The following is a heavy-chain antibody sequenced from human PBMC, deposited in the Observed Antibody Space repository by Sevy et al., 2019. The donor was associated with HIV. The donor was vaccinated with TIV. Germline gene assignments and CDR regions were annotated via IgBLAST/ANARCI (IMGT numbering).Heavy chain of an antibody. D-gene: IGHD3-3*01. CDR2: INHSGST. Sequence: SETLSLTCAVYGGSFSGYYWSWIRQPPGKGLEWIGEINHSGSTNYNPSLKSRVTISVDTSKNQFSLKLSSVTAADTAMYYCATRSYDFWSGYYPHFDYWGQGTLVTVSS. J-gene: IGHJ4*02. V-gene: IGHV4-34*01. CDR1: GGSFSGYY. CDR3: ATRSYDFWSGYYPHFDY.